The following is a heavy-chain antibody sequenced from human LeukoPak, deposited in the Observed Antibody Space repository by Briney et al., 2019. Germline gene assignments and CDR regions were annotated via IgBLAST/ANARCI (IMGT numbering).Heavy chain of an antibody. CDR2: IRHDGSKK. V-gene: IGHV3-30*02. CDR1: GFTFSDYY. CDR3: AKDSPPTSEWLPDY. D-gene: IGHD5-12*01. Sequence: GGSLRLSCAASGFTFSDYYMSWVRQAPGKGLEWVAFIRHDGSKKFYADSVKGRFTISRDNSQNTLYLQVDSLRVDDTAVYYCAKDSPPTSEWLPDYWGQGTLVTISS. J-gene: IGHJ4*02.